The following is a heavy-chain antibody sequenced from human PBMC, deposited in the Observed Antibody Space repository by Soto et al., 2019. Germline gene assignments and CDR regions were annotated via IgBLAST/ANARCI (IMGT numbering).Heavy chain of an antibody. D-gene: IGHD3-22*01. V-gene: IGHV1-3*01. CDR3: ARVTTMIVVPAMMDV. CDR2: INAGNGNT. Sequence: GASVKVSCKASGYTFTSYAMHWVRQAPGQRLEWMGWINAGNGNTKYSQKFQGRVTITRDTSASTAYMELSSLRSEDTAVYYCARVTTMIVVPAMMDVWGQGTTVTVSS. J-gene: IGHJ6*02. CDR1: GYTFTSYA.